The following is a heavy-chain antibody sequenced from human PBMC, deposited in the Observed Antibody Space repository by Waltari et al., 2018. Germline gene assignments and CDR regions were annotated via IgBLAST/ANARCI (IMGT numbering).Heavy chain of an antibody. D-gene: IGHD1-26*01. CDR3: AKSRHGSGSYYYYYGMDV. J-gene: IGHJ6*02. CDR1: GFTFCSYG. CDR2: IRYDGSNK. V-gene: IGHV3-30*02. Sequence: QVQLVESGGGVVQPGGSLRLSCAASGFTFCSYGMHWVRQAQGKGLGWVAFIRYDGSNKYYADSVKGRFTISRDNSKNTLYLQMNSLRAEDTAVYYCAKSRHGSGSYYYYYGMDVWGQGTTVTVSS.